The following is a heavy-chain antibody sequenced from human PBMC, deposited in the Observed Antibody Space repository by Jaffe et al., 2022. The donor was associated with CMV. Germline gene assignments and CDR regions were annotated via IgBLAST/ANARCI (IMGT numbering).Heavy chain of an antibody. D-gene: IGHD1-26*01. J-gene: IGHJ4*02. Sequence: QLQLQESGPGLVKPSETLSLTCTVSGGSISSSSYYWGWIRQPPGKGLEWIGSIYYSGSTYYNPSLKSRVTISVDTSKNQFSLKLSSVTAADTAVYYCARGSGSYSSDPNLDYWGQGTLVTVSS. V-gene: IGHV4-39*01. CDR2: IYYSGST. CDR3: ARGSGSYSSDPNLDY. CDR1: GGSISSSSYY.